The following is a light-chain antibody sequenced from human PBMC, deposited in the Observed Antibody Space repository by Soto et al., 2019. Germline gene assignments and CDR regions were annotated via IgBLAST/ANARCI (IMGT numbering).Light chain of an antibody. V-gene: IGKV3-15*01. J-gene: IGKJ1*01. CDR1: QSVSSN. CDR3: QQYNNWPPT. Sequence: IVMTQSPATLSVSPGERATLPCRASQSVSSNLAWYQQKPGQPPRLLIYGASTRATGIPARFSGNGSGTEFTLTISSLQSEDFAVYYCQQYNNWPPTFGQGTKVDIK. CDR2: GAS.